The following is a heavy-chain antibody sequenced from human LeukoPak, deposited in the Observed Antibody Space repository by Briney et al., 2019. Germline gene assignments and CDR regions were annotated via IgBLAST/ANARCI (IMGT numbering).Heavy chain of an antibody. CDR3: AKGPYYGSGTCDL. J-gene: IGHJ4*02. Sequence: PGRSLRLSCAASGFTFSSYAMHWVRQAPGKGLEWVAVISYDGSQKYYAEFVKGRFTISRDNSENTLYLQMNTLRAEDTALYYCAKGPYYGSGTCDLWGQGTLVTVSS. CDR1: GFTFSSYA. CDR2: ISYDGSQK. D-gene: IGHD3-10*01. V-gene: IGHV3-30*04.